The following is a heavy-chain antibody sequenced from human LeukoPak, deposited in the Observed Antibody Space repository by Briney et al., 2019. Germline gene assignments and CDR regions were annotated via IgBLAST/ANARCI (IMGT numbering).Heavy chain of an antibody. CDR1: GFTFSGYS. J-gene: IGHJ4*02. Sequence: GGSLRLSCAASGFTFSGYSMNWVRQAPGKGLEWVSSISSSSSYIYYADSAKGRFTISRDNAKNSLYLQMNSLRSEDTAVYYCARDSLVLEPAAWGQGALVTVSS. CDR2: ISSSSSYI. D-gene: IGHD2-2*01. V-gene: IGHV3-21*01. CDR3: ARDSLVLEPAA.